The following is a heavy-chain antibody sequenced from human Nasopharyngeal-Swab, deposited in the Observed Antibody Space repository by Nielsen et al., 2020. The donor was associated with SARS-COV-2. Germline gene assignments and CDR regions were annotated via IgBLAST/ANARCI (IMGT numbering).Heavy chain of an antibody. CDR3: ARGGEGYDFWSGYLPYYYYGMDV. V-gene: IGHV3-11*01. D-gene: IGHD3-3*01. CDR2: ISSSGSTI. CDR1: GFTFSDYY. J-gene: IGHJ6*02. Sequence: GGSLRLSCAASGFTFSDYYMSWIRQAPGKGLEWVSYISSSGSTIYYADSVKGRFTISRDNAKNSLYLQMNSLRAEDTAVYYCARGGEGYDFWSGYLPYYYYGMDVWGQGTTVTVSS.